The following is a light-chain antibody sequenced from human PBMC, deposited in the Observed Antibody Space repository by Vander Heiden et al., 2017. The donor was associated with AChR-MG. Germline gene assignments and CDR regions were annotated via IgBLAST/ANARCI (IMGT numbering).Light chain of an antibody. Sequence: SSALTQDPAVSVALGQTVRIPCQGNSLRRYDASWYQQKPGQDAVLVMYDKNRRHSGIPDRFSGSTSGNTASLTITGAQAEDEADYYCNSRDSSTNHLEFGGGTKLTVL. CDR2: DKN. CDR1: SLRRYD. J-gene: IGLJ3*02. V-gene: IGLV3-19*01. CDR3: NSRDSSTNHLE.